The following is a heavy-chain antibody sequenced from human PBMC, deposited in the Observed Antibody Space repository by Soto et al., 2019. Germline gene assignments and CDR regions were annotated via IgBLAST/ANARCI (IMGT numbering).Heavy chain of an antibody. CDR2: IYYSGST. V-gene: IGHV4-59*01. CDR1: GGSISSYY. J-gene: IGHJ4*02. CDR3: ARRWGTSFDF. D-gene: IGHD7-27*01. Sequence: QVQLQESGPGLVKPSETLSLTCTVSGGSISSYYWSWIPQPPGKGLEWIGDIYYSGSTNYNPALKSRVTISVDTSKNQFSLKVSSVTAADTAVYYCARRWGTSFDFWGQGTLVTVSS.